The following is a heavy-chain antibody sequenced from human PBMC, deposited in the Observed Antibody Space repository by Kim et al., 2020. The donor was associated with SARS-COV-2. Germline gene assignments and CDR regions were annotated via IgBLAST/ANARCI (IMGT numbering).Heavy chain of an antibody. D-gene: IGHD6-13*01. J-gene: IGHJ4*02. Sequence: DSLKGRYTLSRDNANNSLYLQMNSLRADDTAVYYCARVSLGSSSWYYFDYWGQGTLVTVSS. V-gene: IGHV3-11*05. CDR3: ARVSLGSSSWYYFDY.